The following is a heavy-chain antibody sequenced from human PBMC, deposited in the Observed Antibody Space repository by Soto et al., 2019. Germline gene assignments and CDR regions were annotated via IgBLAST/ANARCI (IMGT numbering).Heavy chain of an antibody. D-gene: IGHD6-13*01. V-gene: IGHV4-31*03. CDR1: GGSFNSGGYY. Sequence: QVQLRESGPGLVKPSQTLSLTCTVSGGSFNSGGYYWHWIRQHPGKGLEWIGYMYYSGSTYYNPFLRSRVIISADTSENHFSLKLSSVTAADTSVYLCARGYRQAGYSSSWVFYYWGQGTLVNVSS. CDR2: MYYSGST. J-gene: IGHJ4*02. CDR3: ARGYRQAGYSSSWVFYY.